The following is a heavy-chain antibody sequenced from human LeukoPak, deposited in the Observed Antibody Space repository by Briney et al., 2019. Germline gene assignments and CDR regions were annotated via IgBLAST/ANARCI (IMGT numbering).Heavy chain of an antibody. V-gene: IGHV1-2*04. CDR3: ARGSLVVVPAATMYNWFDP. CDR1: GYTFTGYY. Sequence: GASVKVSCKASGYTFTGYYMHWVRQAPGQGLEWMGWINPNSGGTNYAQKFQGWVTMTRDTSISTAYMELSRLRSDDTAVYYCARGSLVVVPAATMYNWFDPWGQGTLVTVSS. CDR2: INPNSGGT. J-gene: IGHJ5*02. D-gene: IGHD2-2*01.